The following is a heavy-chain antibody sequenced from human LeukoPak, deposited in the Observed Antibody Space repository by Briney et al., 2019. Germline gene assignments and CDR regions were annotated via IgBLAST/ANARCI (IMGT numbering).Heavy chain of an antibody. J-gene: IGHJ4*02. Sequence: GGSLRLSCAASGFTFSSYSMNWVRQAPGKGLEWVSCISSSSSYIYYADSVKGRFTISRDNAKNSLYLQMNSLRAEDTAVYYCAVIMVRGVINYWGQGTLVTVSS. CDR1: GFTFSSYS. D-gene: IGHD3-10*01. CDR2: ISSSSSYI. V-gene: IGHV3-21*04. CDR3: AVIMVRGVINY.